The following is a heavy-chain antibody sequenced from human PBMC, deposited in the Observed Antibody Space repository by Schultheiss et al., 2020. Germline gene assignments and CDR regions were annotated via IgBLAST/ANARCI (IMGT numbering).Heavy chain of an antibody. Sequence: SETLSLTCTVSGGSISSSSYYWGWIRQPPGKGLEWIGYIYYSGSTYYNPSLKSRTTISIDTSENQFSLKLSSVTAADTAVYYCARDLFGEDGYYYGMDVWGQGTTVTVSS. V-gene: IGHV4-39*07. J-gene: IGHJ6*02. D-gene: IGHD3-10*02. CDR2: IYYSGST. CDR1: GGSISSSSYY. CDR3: ARDLFGEDGYYYGMDV.